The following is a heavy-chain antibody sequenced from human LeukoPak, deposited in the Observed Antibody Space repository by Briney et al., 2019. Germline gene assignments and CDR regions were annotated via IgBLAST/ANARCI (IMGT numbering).Heavy chain of an antibody. D-gene: IGHD3-22*01. J-gene: IGHJ4*02. CDR2: ISAYNGNT. CDR1: GYTFTSYD. Sequence: ASVKVSCKASGYTFTSYDINWVRQATGQGLEWMGWISAYNGNTNYAQKLQGRVAMTTDTSTSTAYMELRSLRSDDTAVYYCARVIVTYYYDSSGYYLDYWGQGTLVTVSS. CDR3: ARVIVTYYYDSSGYYLDY. V-gene: IGHV1-18*01.